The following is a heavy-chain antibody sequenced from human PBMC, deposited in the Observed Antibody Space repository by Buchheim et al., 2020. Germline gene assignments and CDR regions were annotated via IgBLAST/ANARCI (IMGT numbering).Heavy chain of an antibody. D-gene: IGHD5-18*01. V-gene: IGHV4-59*01. Sequence: QVQLQESGPGLVKPSETLSVTCSVSGGSISSSYWSWIRQSPRKGLEWIGYIYYSGSINYNPSLRSRVTISVDTSRTQFSLRLGSVTAADTAVYYCAWGGDTAPFDNWGQGIL. CDR1: GGSISSSY. J-gene: IGHJ4*02. CDR3: AWGGDTAPFDN. CDR2: IYYSGSI.